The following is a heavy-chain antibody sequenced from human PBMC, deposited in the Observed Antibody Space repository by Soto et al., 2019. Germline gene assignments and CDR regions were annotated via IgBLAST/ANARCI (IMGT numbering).Heavy chain of an antibody. CDR3: ARDLDGLHDDNSGPYPRPG. D-gene: IGHD3-22*01. V-gene: IGHV4-30-4*01. CDR1: GGYIRSDAYY. J-gene: IGHJ1*01. CDR2: IHSSGSI. Sequence: PPETRSLTCTVCGGYIRSDAYYWSWIRQAAGRGLEWIGYIHSSGSIYYNPSLKSRARMSIDTARNQFSLKVSSVTVADTAVYYCARDLDGLHDDNSGPYPRPGWGQGTLVTVSS.